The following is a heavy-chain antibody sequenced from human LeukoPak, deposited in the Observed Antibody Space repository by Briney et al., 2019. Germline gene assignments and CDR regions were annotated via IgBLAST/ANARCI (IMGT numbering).Heavy chain of an antibody. D-gene: IGHD3-22*01. Sequence: GGSLRLFCAPSGGPNSSNDMHGGRQAPGKGLEWVAFIRYDGSNKYYADSVKGRFTISRDNSKNTLYLQMNRLRAEDTAVYYCAKAPYYYRTSGYDYCLDYWGQGTLVTVSS. J-gene: IGHJ4*02. CDR1: GGPNSSND. V-gene: IGHV3-30*02. CDR2: IRYDGSNK. CDR3: AKAPYYYRTSGYDYCLDY.